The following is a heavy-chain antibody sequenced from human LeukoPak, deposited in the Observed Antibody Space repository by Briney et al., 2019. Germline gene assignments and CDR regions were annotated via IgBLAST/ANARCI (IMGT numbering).Heavy chain of an antibody. V-gene: IGHV3-11*01. CDR2: ISSSGSTI. CDR3: ARVPRYCSGGSCYSVWFDP. J-gene: IGHJ5*02. CDR1: GSTFSDYY. Sequence: GGSLRLSCAASGSTFSDYYMSWIRQAPGKGLEWVSYISSSGSTIYYADSVKGRFTISRDNAKNSLYLQMNSLRAEDTAVYYCARVPRYCSGGSCYSVWFDPWGQGTLVTVSS. D-gene: IGHD2-15*01.